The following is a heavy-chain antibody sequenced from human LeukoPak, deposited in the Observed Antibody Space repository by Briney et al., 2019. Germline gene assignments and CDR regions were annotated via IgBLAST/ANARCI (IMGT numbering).Heavy chain of an antibody. CDR1: GFTFSAYS. CDR2: SSTTGNTI. V-gene: IGHV3-48*02. D-gene: IGHD2-21*01. J-gene: IGHJ3*02. CDR3: ARRGGGGRSDALDI. Sequence: GGSLRLSCAASGFTFSAYSMIWVRQAPGKGLEWVSYSSTTGNTIHYTDSVKGRFTVSRDDAKNSLFLQMNSLRDEDTAVYYCARRGGGGRSDALDIWGQGTMVTVSS.